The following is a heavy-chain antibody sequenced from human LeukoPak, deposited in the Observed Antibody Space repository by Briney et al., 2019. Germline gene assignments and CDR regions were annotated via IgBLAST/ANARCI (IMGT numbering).Heavy chain of an antibody. CDR3: ARQGPLTTAVTTRTNPFDY. V-gene: IGHV4-31*03. CDR1: GVSISSGGYY. Sequence: SQTLSLTCTVSGVSISSGGYYWRSIRQHPGKGLEWIGYIYYSGSTYYNPSLKSRVNISVDTSKNQFSLKLNSVTAADTAVYYCARQGPLTTAVTTRTNPFDYWGQGTLVTVSS. D-gene: IGHD4-11*01. CDR2: IYYSGST. J-gene: IGHJ4*02.